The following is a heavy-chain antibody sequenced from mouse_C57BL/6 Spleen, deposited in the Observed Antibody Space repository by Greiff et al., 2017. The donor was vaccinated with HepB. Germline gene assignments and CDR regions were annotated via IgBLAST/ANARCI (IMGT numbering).Heavy chain of an antibody. CDR2: IDPEDGET. D-gene: IGHD1-1*01. V-gene: IGHV14-2*01. Sequence: EVQLQQSGAELVKPGASVKLSCTASGFNIKDYYMHWVKQRTEQGLEWIGRIDPEDGETKHAPKFQGKATITADTSSNTAYLQLSSLTSEDTAVYYCASSHYYGSSSYYFDYWGQGTTLTVSS. CDR3: ASSHYYGSSSYYFDY. CDR1: GFNIKDYY. J-gene: IGHJ2*01.